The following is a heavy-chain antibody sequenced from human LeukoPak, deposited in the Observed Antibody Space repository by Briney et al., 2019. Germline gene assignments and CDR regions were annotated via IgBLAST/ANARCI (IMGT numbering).Heavy chain of an antibody. CDR1: GFTFSSYA. D-gene: IGHD3-10*01. CDR2: ISYDGSNK. J-gene: IGHJ6*02. Sequence: GGSLRLSCAASGFTFSSYAMHWVRQAPGKGLEWVAVISYDGSNKYYADSVKGRFTISRDNSKNTLYLQMNSLRAEDTAVYYCAREQMYYYGSGRGYYYGMDVWGQGTTVTVSS. CDR3: AREQMYYYGSGRGYYYGMDV. V-gene: IGHV3-30-3*01.